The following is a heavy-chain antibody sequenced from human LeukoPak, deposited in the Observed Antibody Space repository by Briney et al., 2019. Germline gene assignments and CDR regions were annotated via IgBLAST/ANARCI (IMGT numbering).Heavy chain of an antibody. CDR2: INHSGYT. Sequence: SETLSLTCAVYGGSFSGYYWSWIRQPPGKGLEWIGEINHSGYTNYNPSLKSRVTISVDTSKNQFSLKVSSVTAADTAAYYYARKCSSNDCYNYWGQGTLVTVSS. CDR1: GGSFSGYY. CDR3: ARKCSSNDCYNY. J-gene: IGHJ4*02. D-gene: IGHD2-2*02. V-gene: IGHV4-34*01.